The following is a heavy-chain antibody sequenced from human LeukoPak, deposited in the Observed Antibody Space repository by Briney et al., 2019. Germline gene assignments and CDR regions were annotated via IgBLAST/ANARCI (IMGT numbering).Heavy chain of an antibody. CDR2: INHSGST. V-gene: IGHV4-34*01. CDR3: ARGALKGYSYYNWFDP. Sequence: SETLSLTCAVYGGSFSGYYWSWIRQPPGKGLEWIGEINHSGSTNYNPSLKSRVTVSVDTSKNQFSLKLSSVTAADTAVYYCARGALKGYSYYNWFDPWGQGTLVTVSS. CDR1: GGSFSGYY. J-gene: IGHJ5*02. D-gene: IGHD5-18*01.